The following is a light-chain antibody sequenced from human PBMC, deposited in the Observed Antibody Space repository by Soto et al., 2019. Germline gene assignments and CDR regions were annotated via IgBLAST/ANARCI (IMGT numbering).Light chain of an antibody. V-gene: IGKV1-6*01. CDR2: DAS. J-gene: IGKJ2*01. CDR3: LQDNSYPFT. CDR1: QDIRNE. Sequence: AIQMTQSPPSLSASVGDRVTITCRASQDIRNELGWYQQKPGKAPNLLIYDASTLQSGVPSRFGGSGSGTDFSLTISSLQPEDFATYYCLQDNSYPFTFGQGTKLEIK.